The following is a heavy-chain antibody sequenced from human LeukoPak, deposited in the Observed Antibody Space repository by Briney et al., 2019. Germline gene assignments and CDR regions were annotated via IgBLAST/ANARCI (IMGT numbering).Heavy chain of an antibody. CDR3: ASSAGGLMRFDI. V-gene: IGHV1-8*01. CDR1: GYTFTSYD. Sequence: ASVKVSCKASGYTFTSYDFNWVRQATGQGLEWMGWMNPNSGDTGYAQKLQGRVTMTTDTSTSTAYMELRSLRSDDTAVYYCASSAGGLMRFDIWGQGTMVTVSS. D-gene: IGHD2-8*01. J-gene: IGHJ3*02. CDR2: MNPNSGDT.